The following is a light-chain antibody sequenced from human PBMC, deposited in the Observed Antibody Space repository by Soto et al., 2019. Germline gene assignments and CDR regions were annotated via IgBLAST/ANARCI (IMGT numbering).Light chain of an antibody. CDR1: GSDIGAFNY. V-gene: IGLV2-14*01. CDR3: SSYTSSSTVL. CDR2: EVN. J-gene: IGLJ2*01. Sequence: QSVLTQPASVSGSPGQSITISCTGTGSDIGAFNYVSWYQQHPGKVPKLMIYEVNIRPSGVSIRFSGSKSGNTASLTISGLQAEDEADYYCSSYTSSSTVLIGGGTKLTVL.